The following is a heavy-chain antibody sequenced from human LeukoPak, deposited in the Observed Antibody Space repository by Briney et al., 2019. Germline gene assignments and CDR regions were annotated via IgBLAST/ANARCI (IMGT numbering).Heavy chain of an antibody. V-gene: IGHV3-23*01. J-gene: IGHJ4*02. CDR1: GFTFSTYA. CDR3: AKDFGSGWYYFDS. Sequence: GGSLRLSCAASGFTFSTYAMSWVRQAPGKGLEWVSSISGSGGNTYYADSVKGRFTFSRDNSKNTLYLQMNSLRAEDTAVYYCAKDFGSGWYYFDSWGQGALVTVSS. D-gene: IGHD6-19*01. CDR2: ISGSGGNT.